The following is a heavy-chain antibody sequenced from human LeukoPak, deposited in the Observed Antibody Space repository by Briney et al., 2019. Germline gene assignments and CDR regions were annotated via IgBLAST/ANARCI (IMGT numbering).Heavy chain of an antibody. CDR1: GFTFSTYA. CDR3: AKSHITRYPLQYYFDL. J-gene: IGHJ4*02. V-gene: IGHV3-23*01. Sequence: PGGSLRLSCAASGFTFSTYAMSWLRPTPQKGLEWVSGISVTGDITYYADSVKGRFTIARDNSRTTLYLQLNSLRADDTAVYYCAKSHITRYPLQYYFDLWGQGAQVIVSS. D-gene: IGHD2-21*01. CDR2: ISVTGDIT.